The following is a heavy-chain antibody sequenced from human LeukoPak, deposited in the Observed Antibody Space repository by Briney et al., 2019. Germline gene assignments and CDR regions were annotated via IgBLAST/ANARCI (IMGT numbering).Heavy chain of an antibody. J-gene: IGHJ6*03. CDR1: GGSISSYY. D-gene: IGHD4-23*01. CDR2: IYYSGST. Sequence: NPSETLSLTCTVSGGSISSYYWSWIRQPPGKGLEWIGYIYYSGSTNYNPSLKSRVTISVDTSKNQFSLKLSSVTAADTAVYYCAREVGHYGGNSYYYYYMDVWGKGTTVTVSS. V-gene: IGHV4-59*01. CDR3: AREVGHYGGNSYYYYYMDV.